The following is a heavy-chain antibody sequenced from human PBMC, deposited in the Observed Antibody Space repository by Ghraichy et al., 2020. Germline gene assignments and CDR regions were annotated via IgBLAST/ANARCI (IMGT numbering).Heavy chain of an antibody. J-gene: IGHJ3*02. D-gene: IGHD2-2*01. CDR3: AKDYKYQLPTLRGDAFDI. Sequence: SLNISCAASGFTFDDYAMHWVRQAPGKGLEWVSGISWNSGSIGYADSVKGRFTISRDNAKNSLYLQMNSLRAEDTALYYCAKDYKYQLPTLRGDAFDIWGQGTMVTVSS. V-gene: IGHV3-9*01. CDR1: GFTFDDYA. CDR2: ISWNSGSI.